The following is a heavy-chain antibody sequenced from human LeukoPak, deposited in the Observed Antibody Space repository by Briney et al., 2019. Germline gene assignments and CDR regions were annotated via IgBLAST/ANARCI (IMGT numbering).Heavy chain of an antibody. J-gene: IGHJ6*02. Sequence: ASVKVSCKASGYTFTSYYMHWVRQAPGQGLEWMGIINPSGGNTNYAQKLQERVTITRDMSTSTAYMELSSLRSEDTAVYYCAAGYCSGGSCYPYYYYGMDVWGQGTTVTVSS. CDR3: AAGYCSGGSCYPYYYYGMDV. CDR2: INPSGGNT. D-gene: IGHD2-15*01. V-gene: IGHV1-46*01. CDR1: GYTFTSYY.